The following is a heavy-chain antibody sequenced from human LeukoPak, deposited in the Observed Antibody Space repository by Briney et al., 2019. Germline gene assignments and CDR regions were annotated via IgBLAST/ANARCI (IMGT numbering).Heavy chain of an antibody. D-gene: IGHD6-13*01. CDR2: IYYSGST. J-gene: IGHJ4*02. Sequence: SETLSLXCTVSGGSISSYYWSWIRQPPGKGLEWIGYIYYSGSTNYNPSLKSRVTISVDTSKNQFSLKLSSVTAADTAVSYCAREGRASSYDYWGQGTLVTVSS. CDR1: GGSISSYY. CDR3: AREGRASSYDY. V-gene: IGHV4-59*01.